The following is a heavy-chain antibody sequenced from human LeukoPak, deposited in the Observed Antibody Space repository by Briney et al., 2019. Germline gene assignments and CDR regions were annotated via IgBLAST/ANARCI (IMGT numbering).Heavy chain of an antibody. CDR3: TKVDGGSDLRSYFDD. D-gene: IGHD3-16*01. CDR2: IHWHSAHI. Sequence: GGTLRLSCAASLFTFADYGMRCVWQPPGESLEWGSGIHWHSAHIGYAGSVTARFPISREHAKNLLYLQMDSLTPDDTALYYCTKVDGGSDLRSYFDDWGQGTLVTVSS. J-gene: IGHJ4*02. CDR1: LFTFADYG. V-gene: IGHV3-9*01.